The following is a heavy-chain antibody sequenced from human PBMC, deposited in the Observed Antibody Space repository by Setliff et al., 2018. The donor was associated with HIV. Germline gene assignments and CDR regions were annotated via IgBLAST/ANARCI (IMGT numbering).Heavy chain of an antibody. J-gene: IGHJ4*02. Sequence: LSLTCAVYGQSISGYYWSWIRQTPGKGLEWIGEINHGGGTNYNPSLKSRVTISVGSSYNHFSLKLSSVTAADTGVYYCASRRGIEFYFDIWGQGTPVTVSS. CDR1: GQSISGYY. CDR3: ASRRGIEFYFDI. D-gene: IGHD3-10*01. V-gene: IGHV4-34*01. CDR2: INHGGGT.